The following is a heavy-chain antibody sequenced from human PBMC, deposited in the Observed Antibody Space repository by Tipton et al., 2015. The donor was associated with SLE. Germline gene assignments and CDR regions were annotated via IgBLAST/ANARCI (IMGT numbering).Heavy chain of an antibody. D-gene: IGHD5-12*01. CDR3: VREEFSGYDAFDL. Sequence: SLRLSCAVSGFTLSRYEMNLVRQAPGKGLAWVSYISSSGDTMNYADSVKGRFIISRDKAKNSLYLQMNSLRAEDTAVYYCVREEFSGYDAFDLWGQGTMVTVSS. J-gene: IGHJ3*01. CDR1: GFTLSRYE. CDR2: ISSSGDTM. V-gene: IGHV3-48*03.